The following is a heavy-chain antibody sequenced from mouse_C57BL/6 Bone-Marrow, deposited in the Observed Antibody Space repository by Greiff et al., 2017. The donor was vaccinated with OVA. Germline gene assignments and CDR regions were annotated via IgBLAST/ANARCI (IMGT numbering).Heavy chain of an antibody. V-gene: IGHV3-6*01. J-gene: IGHJ2*01. D-gene: IGHD3-3*01. CDR2: ISYDGSN. CDR1: GYSFTSCYF. Sequence: EVQLQESGPGLVKPSQSLSLTCSATGYSFTSCYFCYLIRQFPGNILECMGFISYDGSNNYNPSLKNPISITLSTSKNQFFLKLNSVATEDTATYYCARAGRSYFDDWGKGTTLTVSS. CDR3: ARAGRSYFDD.